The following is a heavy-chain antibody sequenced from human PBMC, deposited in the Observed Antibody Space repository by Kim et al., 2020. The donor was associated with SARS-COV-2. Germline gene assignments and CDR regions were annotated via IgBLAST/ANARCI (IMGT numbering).Heavy chain of an antibody. CDR3: ARELGYGDYVSPTYYYYGMDV. CDR1: GFTFSSYS. D-gene: IGHD4-17*01. CDR2: ISSSSSYI. V-gene: IGHV3-21*01. Sequence: GGSLRLSCAASGFTFSSYSMNWVRQAPGKGLEWVSSISSSSSYIYYADSVKGRFTISRDNAKNSLYLQMNSLRAEDTAVYYCARELGYGDYVSPTYYYYGMDVWGQGTTVTVSS. J-gene: IGHJ6*02.